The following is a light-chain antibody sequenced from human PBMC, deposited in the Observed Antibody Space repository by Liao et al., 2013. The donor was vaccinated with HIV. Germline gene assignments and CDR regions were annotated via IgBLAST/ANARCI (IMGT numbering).Light chain of an antibody. CDR1: NIGGES. V-gene: IGLV3-21*02. CDR2: HET. J-gene: IGLJ1*01. CDR3: QLWDRSSAHPCV. Sequence: SYELTQPPSVSVAPGHTARITCAGDNIGGESVHWYQQKSGQAPVLVIFHETDRPSGISDRFSGSTSENTATLTISRAEAGDXADYYCQLWDRSSAHPCVFGPGTKVTVL.